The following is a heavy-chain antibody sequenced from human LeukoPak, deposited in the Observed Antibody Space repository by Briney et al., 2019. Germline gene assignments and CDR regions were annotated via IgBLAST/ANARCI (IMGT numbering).Heavy chain of an antibody. D-gene: IGHD2-15*01. V-gene: IGHV4-34*01. CDR2: INHSGSA. CDR3: ARVRTAYSFYGMTV. Sequence: SETLSLTCAVYGGSFSGYYWSWIRQPPGKGLKWIGEINHSGSANYNPSLKSRVTISVDTSKNQFSLKVTSVTAADTAVYYCARVRTAYSFYGMTVWGRATTVTASS. J-gene: IGHJ6*02. CDR1: GGSFSGYY.